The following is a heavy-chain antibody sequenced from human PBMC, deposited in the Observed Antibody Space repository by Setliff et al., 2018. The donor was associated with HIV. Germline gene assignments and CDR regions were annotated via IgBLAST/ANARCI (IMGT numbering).Heavy chain of an antibody. V-gene: IGHV4-34*01. CDR3: ARTWEVSANDAFDI. Sequence: PSETLSLTCAVYGVSFSGHYWSWIRQSPGRGLEWIGEINHSGTTNYNPSLKNRVSLSVDTSKNQFSLKLISVTAADTAVYYCARTWEVSANDAFDIWGQGTKVTVSS. D-gene: IGHD3-16*02. CDR2: INHSGTT. CDR1: GVSFSGHY. J-gene: IGHJ3*02.